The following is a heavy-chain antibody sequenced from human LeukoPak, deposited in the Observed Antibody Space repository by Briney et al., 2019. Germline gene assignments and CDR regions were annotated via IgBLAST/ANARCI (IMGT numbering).Heavy chain of an antibody. CDR3: ARDERKLRYFDWLSR. V-gene: IGHV3-48*01. CDR2: ISSSSTI. CDR1: GFTFSSYS. J-gene: IGHJ4*02. D-gene: IGHD3-9*01. Sequence: GGSLRLSCAASGFTFSSYSMNWVRQAPGKGLEWVSYISSSSTIYYADSVKGRFTISRDNAKNSLYLQMNSLRAEDTAVYYCARDERKLRYFDWLSRWGQGTLVTVSS.